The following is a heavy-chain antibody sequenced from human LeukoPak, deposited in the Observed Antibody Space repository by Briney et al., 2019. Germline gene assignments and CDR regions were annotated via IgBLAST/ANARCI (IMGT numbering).Heavy chain of an antibody. CDR2: ISDYGTST. D-gene: IGHD1-26*01. V-gene: IGHV3-23*01. CDR1: GFTFRSYG. Sequence: GGSLRLSCDASGFTFRSYGMSWVRQAPGEGLEWVSVISDYGTSTYYADSVKGRFTVSRDNSKKTMYLQMDSLRADDTAVYYCARTEWERLSLDSWGHGTLVTVSS. J-gene: IGHJ5*01. CDR3: ARTEWERLSLDS.